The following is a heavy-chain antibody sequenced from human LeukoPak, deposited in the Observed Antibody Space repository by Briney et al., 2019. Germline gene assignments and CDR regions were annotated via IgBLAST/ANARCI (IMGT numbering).Heavy chain of an antibody. Sequence: GGSLRLSCAASGLTLSSYWMSWVRQAPGKGLEWVANIKQDGSEKYYVDSVEGRFTISRVNAKNSLYLQMNSLRAEDTAVYYCAREGYGPLDFWGQGTLVTVSS. CDR1: GLTLSSYW. CDR2: IKQDGSEK. CDR3: AREGYGPLDF. V-gene: IGHV3-7*01. J-gene: IGHJ4*02. D-gene: IGHD4-17*01.